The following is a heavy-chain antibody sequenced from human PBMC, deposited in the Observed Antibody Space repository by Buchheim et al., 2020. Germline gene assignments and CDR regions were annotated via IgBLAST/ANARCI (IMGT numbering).Heavy chain of an antibody. V-gene: IGHV3-23*01. Sequence: EVQLLESGGGLVQPGGSLRLSCAASGFTFSSYGMGWVRQAPGKGLEWVSGISASGGSTFYTDSVKGRFTISRDNSKNTRYLQMNSLRVEDTAVYYCAKDSTTLGYYFDYWGQGTL. CDR3: AKDSTTLGYYFDY. CDR1: GFTFSSYG. CDR2: ISASGGST. J-gene: IGHJ4*02. D-gene: IGHD3-22*01.